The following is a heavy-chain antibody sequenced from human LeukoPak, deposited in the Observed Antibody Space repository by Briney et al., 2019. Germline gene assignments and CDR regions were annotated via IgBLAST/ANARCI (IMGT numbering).Heavy chain of an antibody. Sequence: ASVKVSCKASGGTFRDFAVSWVRQAPGQGLEWMGGIVPIFDTPNYAQRFEDRVTITTDEATNTAYMELTGLRSEDTAVYHCASDIYGSQPSDYWGQGTLVIVSS. CDR3: ASDIYGSQPSDY. J-gene: IGHJ4*02. V-gene: IGHV1-69*05. CDR2: IVPIFDTP. CDR1: GGTFRDFA. D-gene: IGHD3-10*01.